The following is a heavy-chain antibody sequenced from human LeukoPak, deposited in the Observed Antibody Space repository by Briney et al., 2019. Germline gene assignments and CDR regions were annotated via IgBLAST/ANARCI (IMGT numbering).Heavy chain of an antibody. Sequence: ASVKVSCKASGYTFTSYDINWVRQATGQGLEWMGWMNPNSGNTGYAQKFQGRVTITRNTSISTAYMELSSLRSVDTAVYYCARGRLTYYDFWSGPVEYFDYWGQGTLVTVSS. J-gene: IGHJ4*02. CDR3: ARGRLTYYDFWSGPVEYFDY. D-gene: IGHD3-3*01. CDR2: MNPNSGNT. CDR1: GYTFTSYD. V-gene: IGHV1-8*03.